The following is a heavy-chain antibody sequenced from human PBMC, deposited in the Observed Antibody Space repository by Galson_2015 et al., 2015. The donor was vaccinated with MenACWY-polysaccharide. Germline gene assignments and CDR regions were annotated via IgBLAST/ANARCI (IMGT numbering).Heavy chain of an antibody. D-gene: IGHD6-13*01. V-gene: IGHV1-69*13. CDR1: GYTFTSYG. CDR2: IIPIFGTA. Sequence: SVKVSCKASGYTFTSYGISWVRQAPGQGPEWMGGIIPIFGTANYAQKFQGRVTITADESTSTAYMELNSLRSEDTAVYYCARGVVAAGRGMDVWGQGTTVTVS. J-gene: IGHJ6*02. CDR3: ARGVVAAGRGMDV.